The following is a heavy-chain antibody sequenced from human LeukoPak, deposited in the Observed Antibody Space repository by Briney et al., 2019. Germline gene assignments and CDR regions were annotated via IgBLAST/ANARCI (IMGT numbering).Heavy chain of an antibody. Sequence: GGSLRLSCAASGFTFSNAWMSWVRQAPGKGLERVGRIKSKTDGGTTDYAAPVKGRFTISRDDSKNTLYLQMNSLKTEDTAVYYCTTDPPLPVYDSSGYSEWGQGTLVTVSS. D-gene: IGHD3-22*01. V-gene: IGHV3-15*01. CDR1: GFTFSNAW. CDR3: TTDPPLPVYDSSGYSE. CDR2: IKSKTDGGTT. J-gene: IGHJ4*02.